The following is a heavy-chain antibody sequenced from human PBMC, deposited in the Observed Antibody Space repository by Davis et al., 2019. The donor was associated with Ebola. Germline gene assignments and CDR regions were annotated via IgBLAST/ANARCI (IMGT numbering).Heavy chain of an antibody. J-gene: IGHJ4*02. V-gene: IGHV3-23*01. CDR3: ARETNYYDSSGYWIYYFDY. Sequence: GESLKISCAASGFTFSSYAMSWVRQAPGKGLEWVSGISGSGGSTYYADSVKGRFTISRDNSKNTLYLQMNSLRAEDTAVYYCARETNYYDSSGYWIYYFDYWGQGTLVTVSS. D-gene: IGHD3-22*01. CDR1: GFTFSSYA. CDR2: ISGSGGST.